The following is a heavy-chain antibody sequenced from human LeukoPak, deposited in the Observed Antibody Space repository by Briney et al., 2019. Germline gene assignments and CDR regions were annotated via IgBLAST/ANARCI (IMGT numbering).Heavy chain of an antibody. CDR2: IIPIFGTA. J-gene: IGHJ4*02. CDR1: GGTFSSYA. CDR3: ARVIETAAGSSFDY. V-gene: IGHV1-69*13. D-gene: IGHD6-13*01. Sequence: ASVKVSCKASGGTFSSYAISWVRQAPGQELEWMGGIIPIFGTANYAQKFQGRVTITADESTSTAYMELSSLRSEDTAVYYCARVIETAAGSSFDYWGQGTLVTVSS.